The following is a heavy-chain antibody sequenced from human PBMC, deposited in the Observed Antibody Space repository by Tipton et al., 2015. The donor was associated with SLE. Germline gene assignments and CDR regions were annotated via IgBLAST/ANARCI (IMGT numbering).Heavy chain of an antibody. CDR1: GGSISRNSYY. J-gene: IGHJ4*02. Sequence: TLSLTCTVSGGSISRNSYYWGWIRQPPGKGLEWIGSMYYSGSIYYNPSLKSRVTISLDTSKNQFSLQLSSMTAADTAVYYCARGPRVDTPMVGVYSWGQGTLVTVSS. D-gene: IGHD5-18*01. V-gene: IGHV4-39*07. CDR3: ARGPRVDTPMVGVYS. CDR2: MYYSGSI.